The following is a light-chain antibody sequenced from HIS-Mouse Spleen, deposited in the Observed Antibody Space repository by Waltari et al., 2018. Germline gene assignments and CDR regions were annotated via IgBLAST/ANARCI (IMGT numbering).Light chain of an antibody. CDR1: PLPKKY. J-gene: IGLJ2*01. Sequence: SYELTQPPSVPVSPGQTARITSPGDPLPKKYAYWYQQKSGQAPVLVIYEDSKRPSGIPGRFSGSSSGTMATLTISGAQVEDEADYYCYSTDSSGNHRVFGGGTKLTVL. V-gene: IGLV3-10*01. CDR2: EDS. CDR3: YSTDSSGNHRV.